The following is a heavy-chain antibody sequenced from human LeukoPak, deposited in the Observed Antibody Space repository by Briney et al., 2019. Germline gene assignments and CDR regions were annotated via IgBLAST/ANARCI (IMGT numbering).Heavy chain of an antibody. Sequence: PGGSLRLSCAASGFTVSSNYMSWVRQAPGKGLEWLSYISSNSHTIYYADSVKGRFTSSRDNAKNSLFLQMNSLRAEDTAIYYCARDRSYSIPDWGQGTLVTVSS. CDR2: ISSNSHTI. D-gene: IGHD2-8*01. J-gene: IGHJ4*02. CDR1: GFTVSSNY. V-gene: IGHV3-48*04. CDR3: ARDRSYSIPD.